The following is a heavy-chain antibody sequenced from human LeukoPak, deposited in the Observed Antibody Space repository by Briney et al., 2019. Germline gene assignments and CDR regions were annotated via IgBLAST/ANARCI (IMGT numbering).Heavy chain of an antibody. CDR3: ARVDIVATIHDY. CDR2: ISSSGSTI. J-gene: IGHJ4*02. D-gene: IGHD5-12*01. Sequence: GGSLRLSCAASGFTFSDYYMSWIRQAPGKGLEWVSYISSSGSTIYYADSVKGRFTISRDNAKNSLYLQVNSLRAEDTAVYYCARVDIVATIHDYWGQGTLVTVSS. CDR1: GFTFSDYY. V-gene: IGHV3-11*01.